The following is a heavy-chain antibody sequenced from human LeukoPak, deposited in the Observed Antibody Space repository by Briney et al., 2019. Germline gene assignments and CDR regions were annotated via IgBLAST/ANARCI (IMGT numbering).Heavy chain of an antibody. CDR3: ARDVSSSSGLDYFDH. V-gene: IGHV3-7*01. J-gene: IGHJ4*02. D-gene: IGHD6-6*01. CDR1: GFTFSTYW. CDR2: IKQDGSEK. Sequence: GGSLRLSCAGSGFTFSTYWMGWVRQAPGKGLEWVANIKQDGSEKYCVDSVKGRFIISRDNAKSSLFLQMNSLRAEDTAVYYCARDVSSSSGLDYFDHWGQGTLVTVSS.